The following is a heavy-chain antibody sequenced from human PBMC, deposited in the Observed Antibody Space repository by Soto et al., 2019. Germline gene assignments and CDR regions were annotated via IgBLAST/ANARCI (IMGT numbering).Heavy chain of an antibody. D-gene: IGHD3-22*01. J-gene: IGHJ4*02. Sequence: EVQLVESGGGLVQPGGSLRLSCAASGFTFSDYYINWVRQAPGKGLEWVGRTRNKANSYTTDYAAFVKGRFTISRDDSKNLTDLQMNSLKTEDTAVYYCAREGSSSGPDYEYWGQGTLVTVSS. CDR2: TRNKANSYTT. CDR3: AREGSSSGPDYEY. V-gene: IGHV3-72*01. CDR1: GFTFSDYY.